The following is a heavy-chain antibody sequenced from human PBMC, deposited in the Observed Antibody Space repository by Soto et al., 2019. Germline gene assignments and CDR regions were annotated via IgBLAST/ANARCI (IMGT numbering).Heavy chain of an antibody. CDR3: ATGPPKWGFDS. CDR2: MSPKSGNT. J-gene: IGHJ4*02. CDR1: GYTFTSYD. V-gene: IGHV1-8*01. Sequence: ASVKVSCKASGYTFTSYDINWVREASGQGLEWMGWMSPKSGNTGYAQKFQGRVTMTRSTSISTAYMELSSLTSEDTAVYYCATGPPKWGFDSWRQGTLVTVSS. D-gene: IGHD7-27*01.